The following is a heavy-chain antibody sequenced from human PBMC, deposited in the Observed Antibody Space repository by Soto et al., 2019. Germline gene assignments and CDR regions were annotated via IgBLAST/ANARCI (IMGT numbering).Heavy chain of an antibody. CDR3: AKGVRGVITNRLFDY. CDR1: GFTFSSYA. D-gene: IGHD3-10*01. Sequence: GGSLRLSCGASGFTFSSYAMSWVRQAPGKGLEWVSAISDSGGSTYYADSMKGRFTISRDNSKNTLYLQMNSLRAEDTAVYYCAKGVRGVITNRLFDYWGQGTLVTVSS. J-gene: IGHJ4*02. CDR2: ISDSGGST. V-gene: IGHV3-23*01.